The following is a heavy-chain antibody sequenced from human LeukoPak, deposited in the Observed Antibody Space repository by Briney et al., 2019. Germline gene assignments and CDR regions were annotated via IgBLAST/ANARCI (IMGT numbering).Heavy chain of an antibody. J-gene: IGHJ6*02. CDR3: AREYSSSWSRYGMDV. CDR2: ISAYNGNT. D-gene: IGHD6-13*01. Sequence: ASVKVSCKASGHTFTSYGISWVRQAPGQGLEWMGWISAYNGNTNYAQKLQGRVTMTTDTSTSTAYMELRSLRSDDTAVYYCAREYSSSWSRYGMDVWGQGTTVTVSS. CDR1: GHTFTSYG. V-gene: IGHV1-18*01.